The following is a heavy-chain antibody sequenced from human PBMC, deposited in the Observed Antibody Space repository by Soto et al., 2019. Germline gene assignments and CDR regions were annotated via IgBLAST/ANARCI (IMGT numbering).Heavy chain of an antibody. CDR2: SSNSGTFT. CDR1: GFSTSDHY. CDR3: VRSGDNYNVLDY. V-gene: IGHV3-11*03. J-gene: IGHJ4*02. D-gene: IGHD3-10*02. Sequence: GGSLRLSCAASGFSTSDHYMSWIRQAPGKGLEWVSYSSNSGTFTKYADSVKGRFSISRDNAKNSLYLEINSLRGEDTAIYYCVRSGDNYNVLDYWGQGTPVTVSS.